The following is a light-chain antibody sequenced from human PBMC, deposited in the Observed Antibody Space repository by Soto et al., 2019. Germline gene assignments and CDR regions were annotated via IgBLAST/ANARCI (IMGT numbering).Light chain of an antibody. J-gene: IGKJ1*01. Sequence: DIQMTQSPSTLSASVGDRVTITCRASQSISSWLAWYHQKPGKAPLLLIYKASTLQSGVPSRFSGSGSGTEFTLTISSQQPDDFATYYCQLYNSHVAFGRGTMVEVK. CDR2: KAS. CDR3: QLYNSHVA. V-gene: IGKV1-5*03. CDR1: QSISSW.